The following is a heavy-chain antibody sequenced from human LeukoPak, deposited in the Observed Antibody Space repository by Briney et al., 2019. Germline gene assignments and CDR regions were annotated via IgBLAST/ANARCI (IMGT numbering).Heavy chain of an antibody. D-gene: IGHD4-17*01. V-gene: IGHV1-18*01. CDR2: ISAYNGNT. CDR1: GYTFTSYG. Sequence: ASVKVSCKASGYTFTSYGISWVRQAPGQGLEWMGWISAYNGNTNYVQKLQGRVTMTTDTSTSTAYMELRSLRSDDTAVYYCARAATTVTTLGSDYWGQGTLVTVSS. CDR3: ARAATTVTTLGSDY. J-gene: IGHJ4*02.